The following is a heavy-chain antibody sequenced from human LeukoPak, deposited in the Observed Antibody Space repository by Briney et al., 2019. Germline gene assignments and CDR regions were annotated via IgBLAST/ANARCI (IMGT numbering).Heavy chain of an antibody. Sequence: GGSLRLSCEGSGFTFSNYWMGWVRQAPGKGLQWVANIKTDGSEKYYVDSVKGRFTISRDNAKNSLYLQMNSLRAEDTAVYYCARDRRNWNERGIDAFDIWGQGTMVTVSS. J-gene: IGHJ3*02. CDR2: IKTDGSEK. CDR3: ARDRRNWNERGIDAFDI. D-gene: IGHD1-1*01. V-gene: IGHV3-7*01. CDR1: GFTFSNYW.